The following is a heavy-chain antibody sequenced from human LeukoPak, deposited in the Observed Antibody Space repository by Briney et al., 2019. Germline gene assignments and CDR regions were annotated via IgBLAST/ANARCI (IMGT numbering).Heavy chain of an antibody. J-gene: IGHJ4*01. CDR2: IKQDGTEK. CDR3: STDPRLLIY. Sequence: GGSLRLSCAASGFTFTTYWMSWVRQAPGKGLEWVANIKQDGTEKYYVDSVKGRFTISRDNAKNSLYLQMNSLRPDDTALYYCSTDPRLLIYWGHGTLVTVSS. V-gene: IGHV3-7*03. D-gene: IGHD2-8*01. CDR1: GFTFTTYW.